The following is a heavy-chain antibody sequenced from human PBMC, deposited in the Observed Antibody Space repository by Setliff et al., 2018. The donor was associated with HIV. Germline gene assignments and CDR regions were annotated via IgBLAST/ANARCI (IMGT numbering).Heavy chain of an antibody. V-gene: IGHV4-4*08. CDR2: IYTSGST. Sequence: PSETLSLTCTVSGGSISSYYWSWIRQPPGKGLEWIGYIYTSGSTNYNPSLKSRVTISVDTSKNHFSLKLSSMTAADTAVYYCAAGLHYYDSTGYPLTFDYWGQGALVTVSS. CDR3: AAGLHYYDSTGYPLTFDY. J-gene: IGHJ4*02. D-gene: IGHD3-22*01. CDR1: GGSISSYY.